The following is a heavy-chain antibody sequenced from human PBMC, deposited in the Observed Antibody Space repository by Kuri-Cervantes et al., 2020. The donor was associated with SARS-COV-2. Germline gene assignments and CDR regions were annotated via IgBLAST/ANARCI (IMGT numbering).Heavy chain of an antibody. V-gene: IGHV3-21*01. CDR2: ISGSGGST. CDR3: AREGHGSGSYYYYYMDV. D-gene: IGHD3-10*01. CDR1: GFTFSSCG. Sequence: GGSLRLSCAASGFTFSSCGMHWVRQAPGKGLEWVSAISGSGGSTYYADSVKGRFTISRDNAKNSLYLQMNSLRAEDTAVYYCAREGHGSGSYYYYYMDVWGKGTTVTVSS. J-gene: IGHJ6*03.